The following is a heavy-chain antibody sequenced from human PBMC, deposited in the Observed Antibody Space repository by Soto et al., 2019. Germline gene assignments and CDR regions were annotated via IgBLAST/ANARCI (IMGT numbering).Heavy chain of an antibody. J-gene: IGHJ4*02. D-gene: IGHD6-6*01. CDR2: VYDSGST. CDR3: ARRIATRQTTYXDY. Sequence: SETLSLTCTVSGGSISRYYWSWIRQPPGKGLEWIGYVYDSGSTNYNPSLKSRVTISIDTSKNQFSLRLSSVTAADTAMYFCARRIATRQTTYXDYWGQGTLVTVS. V-gene: IGHV4-59*01. CDR1: GGSISRYY.